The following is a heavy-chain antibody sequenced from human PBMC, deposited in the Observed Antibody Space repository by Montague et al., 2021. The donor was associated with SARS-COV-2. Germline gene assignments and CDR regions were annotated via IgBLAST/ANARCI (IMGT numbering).Heavy chain of an antibody. J-gene: IGHJ6*02. CDR3: AGLRGDGSLYGMDV. D-gene: IGHD5-24*01. CDR2: IYYSGNT. CDR1: GGSFSGYY. V-gene: IGHV4-59*01. Sequence: SETLSLTCTVSGGSFSGYYWSWIRQPPGKGLECIGYIYYSGNTNYNPSLKSRVTTSVDASKSQFSLKLSSVTAADTAVYYCAGLRGDGSLYGMDVWGQGTTVTVSS.